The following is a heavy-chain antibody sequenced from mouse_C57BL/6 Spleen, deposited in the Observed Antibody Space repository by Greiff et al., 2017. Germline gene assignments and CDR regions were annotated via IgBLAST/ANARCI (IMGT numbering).Heavy chain of an antibody. CDR3: ARAYDYDDYFDY. CDR2: IYPSDSET. J-gene: IGHJ2*01. CDR1: GYTFTSYW. Sequence: QVQLQQPGAELVRPGSSVKLSCKASGYTFTSYWMDWVKQRPGQGLEWIGNIYPSDSETHYNQKFKDKATLTVDKSSSTAYMQLSSLTSEDSAVYYCARAYDYDDYFDYWGQGTTLTVSS. V-gene: IGHV1-61*01. D-gene: IGHD2-4*01.